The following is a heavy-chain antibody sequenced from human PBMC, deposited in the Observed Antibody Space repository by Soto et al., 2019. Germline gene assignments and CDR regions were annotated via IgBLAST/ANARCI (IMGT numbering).Heavy chain of an antibody. Sequence: QVPLVESGGDVVQPGGSLRLSCAASGFTFSNYIFYWVRQAPGKGPEWVAAISYDGSNKQYADSVKGRFAISRDNPGNSLDLQMNSLRGDDTALYYCARGDPYYGMDVWGQGTTVTVSS. CDR3: ARGDPYYGMDV. CDR1: GFTFSNYI. V-gene: IGHV3-30*09. CDR2: ISYDGSNK. J-gene: IGHJ6*02.